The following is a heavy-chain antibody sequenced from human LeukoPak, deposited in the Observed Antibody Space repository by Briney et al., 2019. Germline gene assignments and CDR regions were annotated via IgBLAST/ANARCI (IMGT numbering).Heavy chain of an antibody. Sequence: SETLSLTCTVSGGSISSYYWSWIRQPPGKGLEWIGHIYYSGSTNYNPSLKSRVTISVDTSKNQFSLKLSSVTAADTAVYYCARAGIVATSFFDYWGQGTLVTVSS. D-gene: IGHD5-12*01. V-gene: IGHV4-59*01. CDR1: GGSISSYY. CDR3: ARAGIVATSFFDY. CDR2: IYYSGST. J-gene: IGHJ4*02.